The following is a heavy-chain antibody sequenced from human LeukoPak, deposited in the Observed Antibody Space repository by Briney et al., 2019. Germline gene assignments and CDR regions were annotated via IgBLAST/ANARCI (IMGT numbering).Heavy chain of an antibody. CDR3: ARLEYYYQHRFDY. D-gene: IGHD3-10*01. Sequence: SETLSLTCTVSGGSISSSSYSWGWIRQPPGKGLEWIGRIYYSGSTYYNPSLKSRVTISVDTSKNQFSLKLSSVTAADTAVYYCARLEYYYQHRFDYWGQGTLVTVSS. CDR1: GGSISSSSYS. J-gene: IGHJ4*02. CDR2: IYYSGST. V-gene: IGHV4-39*01.